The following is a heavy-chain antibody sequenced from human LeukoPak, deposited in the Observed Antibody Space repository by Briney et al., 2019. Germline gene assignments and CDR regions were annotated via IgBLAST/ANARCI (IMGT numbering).Heavy chain of an antibody. CDR3: ARLDYYDSSGLIDY. V-gene: IGHV4-39*01. CDR2: IYDSGST. Sequence: PSETLSLTCTVSGVSITSRNYYWGWIRHPPGKGLEGLGTIYDSGSTYYNPSLKSRVTISVDTSKNQFPLKLNSVTAADTAVYYCARLDYYDSSGLIDYWGQGTLGIVSS. CDR1: GVSITSRNYY. J-gene: IGHJ4*02. D-gene: IGHD3-22*01.